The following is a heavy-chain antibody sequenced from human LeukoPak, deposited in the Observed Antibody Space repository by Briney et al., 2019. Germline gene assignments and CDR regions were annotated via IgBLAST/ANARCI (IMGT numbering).Heavy chain of an antibody. V-gene: IGHV3-30-3*01. D-gene: IGHD3-22*01. J-gene: IGHJ4*02. Sequence: GGSLRLSCAASGFTFSSYAMRWVRQAPGKGLEWVAVISYDGSNKYYADSVKGRFTISRDNSKNTLYLQMNSLRAEDTAVYYCARGGYYDSSGYYYSPYFDYWGQGTLVTVSS. CDR1: GFTFSSYA. CDR3: ARGGYYDSSGYYYSPYFDY. CDR2: ISYDGSNK.